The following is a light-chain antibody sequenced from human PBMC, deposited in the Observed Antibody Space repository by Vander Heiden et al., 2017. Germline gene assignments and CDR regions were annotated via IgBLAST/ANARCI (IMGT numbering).Light chain of an antibody. V-gene: IGKV1-39*01. Sequence: DIQMTQSPSSLSASVGDSVTITCRASQSLSSYLNWYQQKPGKAPKLLIYAASSLQSGVPSRFSGSGSGTDFTLNISSLQPEDFATYYCQQSYSTPLTFGGGTKVEIK. CDR2: AAS. CDR1: QSLSSY. J-gene: IGKJ4*01. CDR3: QQSYSTPLT.